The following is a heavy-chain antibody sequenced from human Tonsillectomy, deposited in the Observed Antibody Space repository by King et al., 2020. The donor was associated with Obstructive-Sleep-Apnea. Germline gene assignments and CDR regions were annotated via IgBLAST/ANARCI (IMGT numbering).Heavy chain of an antibody. Sequence: VQLVESGGGLVKPGGSLRLSCAASGFTFSTYSMNWVRQAPGKGLEWVSSISSSDSYIYYADSVKGRFTISRDNAKNSLYLQMNSLRAEDTAVYYCARDYDSSVLDFWGQGTLVTVSS. D-gene: IGHD3-22*01. CDR2: ISSSDSYI. CDR1: GFTFSTYS. CDR3: ARDYDSSVLDF. V-gene: IGHV3-21*01. J-gene: IGHJ4*02.